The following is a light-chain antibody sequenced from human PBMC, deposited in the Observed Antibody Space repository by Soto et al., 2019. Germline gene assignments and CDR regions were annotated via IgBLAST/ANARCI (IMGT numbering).Light chain of an antibody. CDR1: QSVSSSY. CDR2: GAS. V-gene: IGKV3-20*01. J-gene: IGKJ1*01. CDR3: QHYNSYSEA. Sequence: EIVLTQSPGTLSLSPGERATLSCRASQSVSSSYLAWYQQKPGQAPRLLIYGASSRATGIPDRFSGSGSETDFTLTISRLEPEDFATYYCQHYNSYSEAFGQGTKVELK.